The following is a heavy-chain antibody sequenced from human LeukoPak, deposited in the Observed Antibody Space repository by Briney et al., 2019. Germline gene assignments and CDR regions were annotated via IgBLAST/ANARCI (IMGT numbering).Heavy chain of an antibody. CDR1: VCTVSSYA. CDR2: GNPFYGTS. D-gene: IGHD3-3*01. Sequence: SSVTVSCKHSVCTVSSYALLWVRQPPPQGLEWMGGGNPFYGTSNYEHNFHDRGTIITDESTNTAYTELGSLRSEDTAVYYCARVRRFLDEYDFDYWGQGTLVTVSS. J-gene: IGHJ4*02. CDR3: ARVRRFLDEYDFDY. V-gene: IGHV1-69*05.